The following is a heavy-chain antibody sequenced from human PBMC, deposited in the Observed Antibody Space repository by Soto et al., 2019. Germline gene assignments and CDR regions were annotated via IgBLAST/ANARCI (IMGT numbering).Heavy chain of an antibody. V-gene: IGHV5-10-1*01. CDR3: PTRLDEGGGWFES. Sequence: LGESLKISCLGSGYTFINYWITWVRHMPGKGLERMGTIDPSDSSAVYSPSFQGHITISVDKSINTAYLHWSSLRASDTAIYYCPTRLDEGGGWFESWGQGTQVTVYS. CDR2: IDPSDSSA. D-gene: IGHD3-16*01. J-gene: IGHJ5*01. CDR1: GYTFINYW.